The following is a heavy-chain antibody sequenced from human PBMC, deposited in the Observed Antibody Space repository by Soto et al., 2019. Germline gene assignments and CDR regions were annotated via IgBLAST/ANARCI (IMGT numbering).Heavy chain of an antibody. CDR1: CGSIISDEYY. Sequence: QVKLQESGPGLVKPSQTLSLTCSVSCGSIISDEYYWTWIRQPPGGGLEWIGHVYYTGSTSYSPSLKSRLTISVDTSKTQFYLRLNSVSAADTAVYYCARDRSNSPDLLDSWGRGTLFTVSS. D-gene: IGHD1-1*01. CDR3: ARDRSNSPDLLDS. J-gene: IGHJ4*02. CDR2: VYYTGST. V-gene: IGHV4-30-4*01.